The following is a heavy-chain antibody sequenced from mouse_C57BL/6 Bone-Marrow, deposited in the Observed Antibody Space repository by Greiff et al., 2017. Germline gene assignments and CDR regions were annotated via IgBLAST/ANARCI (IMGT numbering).Heavy chain of an antibody. J-gene: IGHJ3*01. D-gene: IGHD4-1*01. CDR2: IYPGSGST. CDR1: GYTFTSYW. CDR3: ARGGRTGTKFAY. V-gene: IGHV1-55*01. Sequence: QVQLQQPGAELVKPGASVKMSCKASGYTFTSYWITWVKQRPGQGLEWIGDIYPGSGSTNYNEKFKSKATLNVDTSSSTAYMQLSSLTSEDSAVYYCARGGRTGTKFAYWGQGTLVTVSA.